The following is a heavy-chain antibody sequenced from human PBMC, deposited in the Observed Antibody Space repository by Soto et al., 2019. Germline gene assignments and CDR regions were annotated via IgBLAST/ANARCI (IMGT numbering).Heavy chain of an antibody. D-gene: IGHD6-13*01. CDR3: ARSPRSSPYFDY. J-gene: IGHJ4*02. CDR1: GYTFSNFW. CDR2: IYPGDHET. V-gene: IGHV5-51*01. Sequence: GESLRISCQCSGYTFSNFWIGWVRQLPGKGLEWMGIIYPGDHETRYSPSFHGKVTISADKSINTAYLQWNSLEASDTAFYFCARSPRSSPYFDYWGQGALVTVSS.